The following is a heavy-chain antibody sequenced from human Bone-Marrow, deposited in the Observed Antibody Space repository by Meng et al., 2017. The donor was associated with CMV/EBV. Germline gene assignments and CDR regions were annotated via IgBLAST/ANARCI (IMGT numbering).Heavy chain of an antibody. V-gene: IGHV3-48*04. D-gene: IGHD3-3*01. J-gene: IGHJ3*02. CDR2: ISSSSSKI. CDR1: GFSFSDYS. Sequence: GESLKISCAASGFSFSDYSMNWVRQAPGKGLEWVLYISSSSSKIYYADSVKGRFTISRDNAKNSLYLQMNSLRAEDTAVYYCAREDLNYDFGSGYRTATFDIWGQGTMVTVSS. CDR3: AREDLNYDFGSGYRTATFDI.